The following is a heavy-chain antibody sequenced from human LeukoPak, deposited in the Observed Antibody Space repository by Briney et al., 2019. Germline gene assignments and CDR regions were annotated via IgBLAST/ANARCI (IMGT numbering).Heavy chain of an antibody. CDR3: AREVFRIVGATVGAFDI. J-gene: IGHJ3*02. CDR1: GGSFSGYY. D-gene: IGHD1-26*01. Sequence: SETLSLTCAVYGGSFSGYYWSWIRQPPGKGLEWIGYIDYSGSTHYNPSLKSRVTISVDTSKNQFSLKLSSVTAADTAVYYCAREVFRIVGATVGAFDIWGQGTMVTVSS. CDR2: IDYSGST. V-gene: IGHV4-34*11.